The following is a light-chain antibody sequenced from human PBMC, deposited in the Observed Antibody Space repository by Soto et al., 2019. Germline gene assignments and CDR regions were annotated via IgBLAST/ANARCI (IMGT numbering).Light chain of an antibody. Sequence: QLVLTQSPSASASLGASVKLTCTLSSGHNSYIIAWHQQQPEKGPRYLMKLNSDGSHSKGDGIPDRFSGSSSGAERYLTISNLQSEDEADYYCQTWGTGIHVVFGGGTKLTVL. J-gene: IGLJ2*01. CDR2: LNSDGSH. V-gene: IGLV4-69*01. CDR3: QTWGTGIHVV. CDR1: SGHNSYI.